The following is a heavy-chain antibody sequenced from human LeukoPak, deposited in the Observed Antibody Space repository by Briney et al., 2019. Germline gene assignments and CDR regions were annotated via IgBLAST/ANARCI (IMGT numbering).Heavy chain of an antibody. D-gene: IGHD2-2*01. CDR1: GFTFSSYG. Sequence: GGSLRLPCAASGFTFSSYGMHWVRQVPGKGLEWVAFIWYGGSHTYYADSVKGRFTISRDNSKNTLYLQMNSLRAEDTAVFYCAKDPLGYCTSASCRYLDSWGQGTLVTVSS. CDR2: IWYGGSHT. V-gene: IGHV3-30*02. J-gene: IGHJ5*01. CDR3: AKDPLGYCTSASCRYLDS.